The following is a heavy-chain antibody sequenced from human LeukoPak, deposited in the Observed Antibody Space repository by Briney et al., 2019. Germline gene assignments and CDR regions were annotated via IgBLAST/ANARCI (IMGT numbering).Heavy chain of an antibody. CDR2: IKRDGSEK. V-gene: IGHV3-7*03. CDR3: ARRAGAYSHPYDY. Sequence: GGSLRLSCAASGFTFSSYEMNWVRQAPGKRLEWVANIKRDGSEKYYVDSVKGRFTISRDNSKNTLYLQMNSLRAEDTAVYYCARRAGAYSHPYDYWGQGTLVTVSS. D-gene: IGHD4/OR15-4a*01. J-gene: IGHJ4*02. CDR1: GFTFSSYE.